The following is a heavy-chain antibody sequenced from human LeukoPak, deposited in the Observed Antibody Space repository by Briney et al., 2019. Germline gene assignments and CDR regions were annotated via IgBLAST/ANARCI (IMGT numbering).Heavy chain of an antibody. V-gene: IGHV3-7*01. Sequence: PGGSLRLSCAASGFTFSNYWMTWVRQAPGKGLEWVAHIKEDGGEKHYVDPVKGRFTISRDNAKNSLYLQMNSLRAEDTAMYYCVSGLNTVTVPFDYWGQGTLVTVSS. CDR1: GFTFSNYW. J-gene: IGHJ4*02. CDR3: VSGLNTVTVPFDY. D-gene: IGHD4-17*01. CDR2: IKEDGGEK.